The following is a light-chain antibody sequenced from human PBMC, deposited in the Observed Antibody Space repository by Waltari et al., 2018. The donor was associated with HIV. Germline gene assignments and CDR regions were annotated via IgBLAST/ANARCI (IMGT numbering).Light chain of an antibody. J-gene: IGLJ3*02. CDR1: PRDLSRLTF. CDR2: EFS. Sequence: HSVLTQPASVSGSPGQSLTLSCSCPPRDLSRLTFVSWYQPSPGSAPKLIIFEFSSRPSGISDRFSGSKSGDTASLTISALRTEDEADYFCSSYSPRGFVMFGGGTKVTVL. V-gene: IGLV2-14*01. CDR3: SSYSPRGFVM.